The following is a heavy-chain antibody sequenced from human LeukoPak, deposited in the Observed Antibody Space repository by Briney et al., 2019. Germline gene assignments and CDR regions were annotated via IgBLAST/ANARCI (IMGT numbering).Heavy chain of an antibody. CDR1: GFTFSSYG. V-gene: IGHV3-7*01. CDR3: ARLVRNNGWYYFDY. D-gene: IGHD6-19*01. Sequence: GGSLRLSCAASGFTFSSYGMSWVRQAPGKGLEWVANIEQDGSAKYYVDSVKGRFTISRDNAKNSLYLQMDSLRAEDTAVYYCARLVRNNGWYYFDYWGRGTLVTVSS. J-gene: IGHJ4*02. CDR2: IEQDGSAK.